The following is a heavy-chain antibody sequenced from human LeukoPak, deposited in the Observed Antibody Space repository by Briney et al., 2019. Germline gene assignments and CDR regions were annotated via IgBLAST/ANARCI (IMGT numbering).Heavy chain of an antibody. CDR2: IYYSGSS. V-gene: IGHV4-59*01. CDR3: ARGDGYNVAAGFDS. CDR1: GGSISNFY. Sequence: SETLSLTCTVSGGSISNFYWIWIRQPPGKGLEWIGYIYYSGSSNYNPSLKSRVTISVDTSKSQFSLKLSSVTAADTAVYYCARGDGYNVAAGFDSWGRGTLVTVSS. J-gene: IGHJ4*02. D-gene: IGHD5-24*01.